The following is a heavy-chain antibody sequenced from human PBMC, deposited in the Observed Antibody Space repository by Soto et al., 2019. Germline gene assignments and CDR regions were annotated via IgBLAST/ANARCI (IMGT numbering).Heavy chain of an antibody. J-gene: IGHJ6*02. V-gene: IGHV5-51*01. CDR1: GYNCPYQW. CDR2: IYPGDSDT. D-gene: IGHD5-12*01. CDR3: ARLFGYSSDYYYGIDV. Sequence: PXESMKISFTGSGYNCPYQWIGWVRQTPGKGLEWMGIIYPGDSDTRSSPSFQGQVTFSADRSISTAYLQWTSLKASDTAIYYCARLFGYSSDYYYGIDVWGQGTTVTVSS.